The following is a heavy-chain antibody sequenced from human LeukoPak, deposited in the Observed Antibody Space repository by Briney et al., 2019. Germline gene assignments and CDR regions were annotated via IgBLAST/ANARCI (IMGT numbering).Heavy chain of an antibody. Sequence: PGGSLRLSCAASGFTFSSYAMSWVRQAPGKGLEWVSGLSASGGLTYYSDSVKGRFTISRDNPKNTLYLQMNSLRADDTAVYYCAKGGSSYSEMNYWGQGTLVTVSS. CDR1: GFTFSSYA. CDR3: AKGGSSYSEMNY. V-gene: IGHV3-23*01. D-gene: IGHD4-11*01. CDR2: LSASGGLT. J-gene: IGHJ4*02.